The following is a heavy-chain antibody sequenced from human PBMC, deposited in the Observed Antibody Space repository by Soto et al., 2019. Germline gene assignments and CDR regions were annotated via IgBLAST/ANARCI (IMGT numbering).Heavy chain of an antibody. Sequence: EVQLVESGGGLVQPGGSLRLSCEASGFTFSNFGINWVRQAPGKGLEWVTHISSSSTTINYAESLKGRFTISRDNAKNSLYLQMSSLRGADTAVYYCATSFITTIGTTAWGQGTLVTVSS. CDR3: ATSFITTIGTTA. CDR1: GFTFSNFG. V-gene: IGHV3-48*01. J-gene: IGHJ4*02. D-gene: IGHD1-1*01. CDR2: ISSSSTTI.